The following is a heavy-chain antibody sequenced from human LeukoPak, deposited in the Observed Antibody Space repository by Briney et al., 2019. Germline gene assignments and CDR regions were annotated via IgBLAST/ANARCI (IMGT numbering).Heavy chain of an antibody. CDR2: VYISGST. CDR1: GGSISSGTYY. D-gene: IGHD2-21*02. CDR3: ARTYCGGDCRGYYYYYYMDV. V-gene: IGHV4-61*02. J-gene: IGHJ6*03. Sequence: PSQTLSLTCTVSGGSISSGTYYWSWIRQPAGKGLEWIGRVYISGSTNYNPSLKSRVTISVDTSKSQFPLKLSSVTAADTAVYYCARTYCGGDCRGYYYYYYMDVWGKGTTVTISS.